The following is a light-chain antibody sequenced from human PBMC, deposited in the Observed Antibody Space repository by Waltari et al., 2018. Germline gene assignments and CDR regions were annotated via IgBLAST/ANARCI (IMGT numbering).Light chain of an antibody. J-gene: IGLJ3*02. CDR3: QTGSHGTWG. CDR2: VNSDGSH. V-gene: IGLV4-69*01. Sequence: QLVLTQSPSASASLGASVKLTCTLSSGHSSNVIAWLQQQPEKGPRYLMKVNSDGSHSTGDEIPDRFSGSSSGAERYLTLSSIQSEDEADYYCQTGSHGTWGFGGGTKLTVL. CDR1: SGHSSNV.